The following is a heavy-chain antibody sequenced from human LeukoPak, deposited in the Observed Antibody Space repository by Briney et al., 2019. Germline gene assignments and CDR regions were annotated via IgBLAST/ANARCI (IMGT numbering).Heavy chain of an antibody. CDR3: ARLTGGYCSSTSCYGSYYYYGMDV. CDR1: GYSITSGYY. D-gene: IGHD2-2*01. CDR2: INHSGST. J-gene: IGHJ6*02. Sequence: SETLSLTCSVSGYSITSGYYWGWIRQPPGKGLEWIGEINHSGSTNYNPSLKSRVTISVDTSKNQFSLKLSSVTAADTAVYYCARLTGGYCSSTSCYGSYYYYGMDVWGQGTTVTVSS. V-gene: IGHV4-38-2*02.